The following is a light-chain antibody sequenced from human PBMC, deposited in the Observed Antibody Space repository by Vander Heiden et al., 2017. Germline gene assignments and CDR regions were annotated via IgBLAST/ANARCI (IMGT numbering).Light chain of an antibody. Sequence: SVVPHPPSATATPGQRATVACSGHSSSIGSNYVHWYQQFPGTAPKLLMYRDNQRPAGVPDRFSGSRSGTSASLAISGLRSEDDADYFCAAWDDSLRCPLFGGGTKLTVL. CDR2: RDN. CDR3: AAWDDSLRCPL. J-gene: IGLJ3*02. CDR1: SSSIGSNY. V-gene: IGLV1-47*01.